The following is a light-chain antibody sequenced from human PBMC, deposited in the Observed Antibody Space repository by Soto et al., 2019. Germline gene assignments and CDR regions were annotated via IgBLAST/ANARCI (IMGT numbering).Light chain of an antibody. Sequence: QSALTQPASVSGSPGQSITISCTGTSSDVGGYNYVSWYQHHPGKAPKLMIYDVSNRPSGVSNRFSGSKSGNTASLSISGLQPEDEADYYYSSYRTSNTRQIVCVTGTKVTVL. CDR1: SSDVGGYNY. J-gene: IGLJ1*01. CDR3: SSYRTSNTRQIV. V-gene: IGLV2-14*03. CDR2: DVS.